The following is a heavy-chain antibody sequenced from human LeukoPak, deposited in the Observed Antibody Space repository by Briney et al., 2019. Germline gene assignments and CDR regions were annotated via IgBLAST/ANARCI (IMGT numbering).Heavy chain of an antibody. J-gene: IGHJ3*02. CDR1: GGTFSSYA. CDR2: IIPIFGTA. D-gene: IGHD3-10*01. V-gene: IGHV1-69*13. CDR3: ARDFGFGEFHDAFDI. Sequence: GASVKVSCKASGGTFSSYAISWVRQAPGQGLEWMGGIIPIFGTANYAQRFQGRVTITADESTSTAYMELSSLRSEDTAVYYCARDFGFGEFHDAFDIWGQGTMVTVSS.